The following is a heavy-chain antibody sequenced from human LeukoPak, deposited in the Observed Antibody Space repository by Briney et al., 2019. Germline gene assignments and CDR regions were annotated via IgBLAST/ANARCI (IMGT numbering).Heavy chain of an antibody. CDR2: IYFRGKT. CDR1: GGSISSYY. V-gene: IGHV4-59*01. CDR3: ARGQQLASN. Sequence: SETLSLTCTVSGGSISSYYWSWIRQPPGKGLEWIGYIYFRGKTNYNPSLKSRVTISVDTSKNQFSLKLSSVTAADTAVYYCARGQQLASNWGQGTLVTVSS. D-gene: IGHD6-13*01. J-gene: IGHJ4*02.